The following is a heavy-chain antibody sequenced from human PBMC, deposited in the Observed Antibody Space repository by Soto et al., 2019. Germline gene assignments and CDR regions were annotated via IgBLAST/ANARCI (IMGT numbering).Heavy chain of an antibody. J-gene: IGHJ4*02. V-gene: IGHV3-30*18. Sequence: GWSLRLSCAASGFFFSSYGLHWLRQAPGKGLEWVAVISYNGRNIYYADSVKGRFTISRDNSKNTLYLQMNSLRPDDTAVYYCAKDPKFDYCGQGNRVTVSS. CDR3: AKDPKFDY. CDR2: ISYNGRNI. CDR1: GFFFSSYG.